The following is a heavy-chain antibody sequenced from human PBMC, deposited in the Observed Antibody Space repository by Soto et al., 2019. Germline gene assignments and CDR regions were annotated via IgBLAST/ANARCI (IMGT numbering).Heavy chain of an antibody. Sequence: VQLVQSGAEVKKPGSSVKVSCKASGGTFRNSAISLVRQAPGQGLEWMGGLITLAVVRPNYAQNFQGRLTITADESTNTAYMELSSLRSDDTGVYYCATPSIAARPKGGYYYHDVWGQGTTVTVSS. J-gene: IGHJ6*02. CDR3: ATPSIAARPKGGYYYHDV. V-gene: IGHV1-69*01. D-gene: IGHD6-6*01. CDR1: GGTFRNSA. CDR2: LITLAVVRP.